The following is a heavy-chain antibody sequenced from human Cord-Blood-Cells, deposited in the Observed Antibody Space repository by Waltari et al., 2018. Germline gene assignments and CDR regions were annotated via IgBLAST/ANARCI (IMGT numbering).Heavy chain of an antibody. CDR3: ARDRQQLALGTFDI. J-gene: IGHJ3*02. V-gene: IGHV4-31*03. D-gene: IGHD6-13*01. Sequence: QVQLQESGPGLVKPSQTLSLTCPVSGGSISSGGYYWSWIRPHPGNGLVWIGYIYYIWSTYYNPSLKSRVTISVDTSKTQFSLKLSCVTAADTAVYYCARDRQQLALGTFDIWGQGTMVTVSS. CDR1: GGSISSGGYY. CDR2: IYYIWST.